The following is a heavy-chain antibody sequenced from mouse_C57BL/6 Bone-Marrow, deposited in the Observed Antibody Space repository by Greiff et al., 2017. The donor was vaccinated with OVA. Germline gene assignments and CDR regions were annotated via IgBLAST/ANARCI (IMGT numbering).Heavy chain of an antibody. Sequence: EVKLQESGPGLVKPSQSLSLTCSVTGYSITSGYYWNWIRQFPGNKLEWMGYISYDGSNNYNPSLKNRISITRDTSKNQFFLKLNSVTTEDTATYYCARRGTVGYFDVWGTGTTVTVSS. CDR3: ARRGTVGYFDV. CDR1: GYSITSGYY. D-gene: IGHD1-1*01. V-gene: IGHV3-6*01. J-gene: IGHJ1*03. CDR2: ISYDGSN.